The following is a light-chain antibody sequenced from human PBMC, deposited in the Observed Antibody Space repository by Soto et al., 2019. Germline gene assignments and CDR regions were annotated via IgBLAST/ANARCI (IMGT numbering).Light chain of an antibody. V-gene: IGLV1-44*01. CDR2: SNN. CDR1: SSNIGSKT. CDR3: EAWDDSLNGVV. J-gene: IGLJ2*01. Sequence: QSVLTQPPSASGTPGQWVTISCSGSSSNIGSKTVNWYQQLPGTAPKLLMYSNNQRPPGVPDRFSGSKSATSATLAISGLQSEDEADYYCEAWDDSLNGVVFGGGTKLTVL.